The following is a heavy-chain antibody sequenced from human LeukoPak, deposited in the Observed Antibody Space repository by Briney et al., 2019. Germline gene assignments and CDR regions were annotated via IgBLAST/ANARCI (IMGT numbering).Heavy chain of an antibody. Sequence: GGSLRLSCAASGFTVSSNYMSWVRQAPGKGLEWVSVIYSGGSTYYADSVKGRFTISRDNSKNTLYLQMNSLRAEDTAVYYCAKERGFRVWDPWDNWGQGTLITVSS. CDR3: AKERGFRVWDPWDN. D-gene: IGHD3-16*01. CDR2: IYSGGST. V-gene: IGHV3-53*01. J-gene: IGHJ4*02. CDR1: GFTVSSNY.